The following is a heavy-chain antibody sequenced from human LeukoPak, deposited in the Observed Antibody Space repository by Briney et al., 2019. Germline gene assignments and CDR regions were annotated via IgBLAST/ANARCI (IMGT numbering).Heavy chain of an antibody. CDR1: GFTFDDFT. CDR2: ISWDSTTT. V-gene: IGHV3-43*01. CDR3: AKTAYDESYFDL. D-gene: IGHD2-21*01. Sequence: GGSLRLSCAASGFTFDDFTMHWVRQAPGKGLEWVSIISWDSTTTNYADSVKGRFVISRDNSKGSLYLQMNSLRTEDTAFYYCAKTAYDESYFDLRGQGTLVTVSS. J-gene: IGHJ4*02.